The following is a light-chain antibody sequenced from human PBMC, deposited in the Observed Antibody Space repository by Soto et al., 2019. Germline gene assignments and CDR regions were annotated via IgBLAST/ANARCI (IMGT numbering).Light chain of an antibody. J-gene: IGLJ1*01. CDR3: CSYAGSYIYV. CDR1: SSDVGGYNA. Sequence: QSVLTQPRPVSGSPGQSVTISCTGTSSDVGGYNAVSWYQQHPGKAPNIMIYDVTKRPSGVPDRFSGSKSGNTASLTISGLQAEDEADYYCCSYAGSYIYVFGTGTKVTVL. V-gene: IGLV2-11*01. CDR2: DVT.